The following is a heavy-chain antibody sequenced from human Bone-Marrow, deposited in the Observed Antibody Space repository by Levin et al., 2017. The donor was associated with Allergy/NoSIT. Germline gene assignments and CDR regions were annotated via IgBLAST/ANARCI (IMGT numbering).Heavy chain of an antibody. D-gene: IGHD3-3*01. J-gene: IGHJ4*02. V-gene: IGHV3-49*04. Sequence: PGGSLRLSCTASGFTFGDYAMSWVRQAPGKGLEWVGFIRSKAYGGTTEYAASVKGRFTISRDDSKSIAYLQMNSLKTEDTAVYYCTREVITIFGVVIIREYYFDYWGQGTLVTVSS. CDR3: TREVITIFGVVIIREYYFDY. CDR2: IRSKAYGGTT. CDR1: GFTFGDYA.